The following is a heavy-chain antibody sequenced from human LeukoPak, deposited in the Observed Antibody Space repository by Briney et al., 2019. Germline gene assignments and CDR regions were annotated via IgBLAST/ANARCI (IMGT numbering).Heavy chain of an antibody. D-gene: IGHD4-11*01. J-gene: IGHJ5*02. V-gene: IGHV1-69*04. CDR1: GGTFSSYA. CDR3: ARSPLTVTTFWGPFGP. CDR2: IIPILGIA. Sequence: SVKVSCKASGGTFSSYAISWVRQAPGQGLEWVGRIIPILGIANYAQKFQGRVTITADKSTSTAYMELSSLRSEDTAVYYCARSPLTVTTFWGPFGPWGQGTLVTVSS.